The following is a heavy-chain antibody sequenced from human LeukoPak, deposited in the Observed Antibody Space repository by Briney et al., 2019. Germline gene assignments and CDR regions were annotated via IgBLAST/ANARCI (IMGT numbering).Heavy chain of an antibody. V-gene: IGHV1-8*03. CDR3: ARGLGKIVVVPAAPGIDAFDI. D-gene: IGHD2-2*01. J-gene: IGHJ3*02. CDR2: MNPNSGNT. CDR1: GYTFTSYD. Sequence: GASVKVSCKASGYTFTSYDINWVRQATGQGLEWMGWMNPNSGNTGYAQKFQGRVTITRNTSISTAYMELSSLRSEDTAVYYCARGLGKIVVVPAAPGIDAFDIWSQGTMVTVSS.